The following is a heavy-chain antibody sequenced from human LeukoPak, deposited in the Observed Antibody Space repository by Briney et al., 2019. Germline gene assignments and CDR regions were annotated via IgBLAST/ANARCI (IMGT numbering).Heavy chain of an antibody. CDR3: AKDSYSKGDF. J-gene: IGHJ4*02. V-gene: IGHV3-7*01. D-gene: IGHD6-13*01. CDR1: GFTFSYHW. Sequence: SGGSLRLSCVASGFTFSYHWMTWVRQAPGKGLEWVANIKNDGAVKNYVDSVKGRFTISRDNAKNSLYLQMNSLRAEDTAVYYCAKDSYSKGDFWGQGVLVTVSS. CDR2: IKNDGAVK.